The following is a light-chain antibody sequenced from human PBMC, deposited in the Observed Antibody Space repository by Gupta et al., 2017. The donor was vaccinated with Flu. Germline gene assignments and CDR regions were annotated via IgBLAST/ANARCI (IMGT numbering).Light chain of an antibody. CDR1: NSNIGGGT. Sequence: QSVLTQPPSASGTPGQRVTISCSGSNSNIGGGTVSWYQQLLGREDKRLIISNNERPSGVPDRLFCCTAGTSASPLTSGLQSDDEADDYCGESDAGLDGHVFGGGTELTVL. CDR3: GESDAGLDGHV. V-gene: IGLV1-44*01. CDR2: SNN. J-gene: IGLJ3*02.